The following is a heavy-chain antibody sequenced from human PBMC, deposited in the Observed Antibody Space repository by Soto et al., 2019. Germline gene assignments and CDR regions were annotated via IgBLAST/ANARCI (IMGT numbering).Heavy chain of an antibody. V-gene: IGHV4-4*07. Sequence: SETLSLTXTVSGGSISSYYWSWIRQPAGKGLEWIGRIYTSGSTNYNPSLKSRVTMSVDTSKNQFSLKLSSVTAADTAVYYCARARYDFWSGYPGSYGMDVWGQGTTVTVSS. CDR1: GGSISSYY. D-gene: IGHD3-3*01. J-gene: IGHJ6*02. CDR3: ARARYDFWSGYPGSYGMDV. CDR2: IYTSGST.